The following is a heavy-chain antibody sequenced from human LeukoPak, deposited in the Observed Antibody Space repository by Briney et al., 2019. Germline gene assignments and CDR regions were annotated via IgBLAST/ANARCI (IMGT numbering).Heavy chain of an antibody. Sequence: QPGGSLRLSCAAPVFTFSGHWMSWVRQAPGKGLEWVANINQGGSDKYYVDSVKGRFTISRDNANNLLYLQMNSLRGEDTAVYYCTRDRSRAEDDWGQGTLVTVSS. CDR3: TRDRSRAEDD. D-gene: IGHD1-14*01. CDR1: VFTFSGHW. J-gene: IGHJ4*02. CDR2: INQGGSDK. V-gene: IGHV3-7*01.